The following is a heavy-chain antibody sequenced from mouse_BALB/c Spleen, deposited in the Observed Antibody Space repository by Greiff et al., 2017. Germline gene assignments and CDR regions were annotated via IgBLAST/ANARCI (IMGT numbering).Heavy chain of an antibody. Sequence: EVKLMESGGDLVKPGGSLKLSCAASGFTFSSYGMSWVRQTPDKRLEWVATISSGGSYTYYPDSVKGRFTISRDNAKNTLYLQMSSLKSEDTAMYYCARLYYGNYFDYWSQGTTLTVSS. CDR2: ISSGGSYT. J-gene: IGHJ2*01. CDR3: ARLYYGNYFDY. CDR1: GFTFSSYG. V-gene: IGHV5-6*01. D-gene: IGHD2-1*01.